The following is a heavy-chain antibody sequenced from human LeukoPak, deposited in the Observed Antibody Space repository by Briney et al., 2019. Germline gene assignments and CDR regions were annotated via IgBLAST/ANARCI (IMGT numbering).Heavy chain of an antibody. CDR3: ARDLGIAARPDY. V-gene: IGHV4-39*07. Sequence: SQTLSLTCTVSGGSISSGSYYWSWIRQPPGKGLEWIGSIYYSGSTYYNPSLKSRVTISVDTSKNQFSLKLSSVTAADTAVYYCARDLGIAARPDYWGQGTLVTVSS. CDR1: GGSISSGSYY. J-gene: IGHJ4*02. D-gene: IGHD6-6*01. CDR2: IYYSGST.